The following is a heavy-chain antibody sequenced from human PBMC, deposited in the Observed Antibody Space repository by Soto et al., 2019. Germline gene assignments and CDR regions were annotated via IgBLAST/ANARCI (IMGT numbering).Heavy chain of an antibody. Sequence: ASVKVSCKASGYTFTSYYMHWVRQAPGQGLEWMGIINPGANDTSYAQKFQGRVTMTWDTSTGTAYMELSSLGSEDTAVYYCATSVLDYWGQGTLVTVSS. CDR2: INPGANDT. CDR3: ATSVLDY. J-gene: IGHJ4*02. V-gene: IGHV1-46*03. CDR1: GYTFTSYY.